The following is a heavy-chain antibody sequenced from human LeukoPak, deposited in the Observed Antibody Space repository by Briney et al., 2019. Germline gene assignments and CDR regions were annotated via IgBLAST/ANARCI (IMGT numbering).Heavy chain of an antibody. CDR3: ARVRDGYNDAYDI. J-gene: IGHJ3*02. CDR1: GYTFTSYD. V-gene: IGHV1-46*01. CDR2: INPSGGST. Sequence: GPVKVSCKASGYTFTSYDINWVRQAPGQGLEWMGIINPSGGSTNYAQNFQARVTMTRDTSTSTVYMELSSLRSEDTAVYYCARVRDGYNDAYDIWGQGTMVTVPS. D-gene: IGHD5-24*01.